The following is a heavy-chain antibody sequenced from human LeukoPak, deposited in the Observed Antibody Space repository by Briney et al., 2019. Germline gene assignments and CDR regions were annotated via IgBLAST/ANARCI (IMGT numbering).Heavy chain of an antibody. V-gene: IGHV3-23*01. CDR1: GFTFNRYW. J-gene: IGHJ4*02. CDR3: AKDWKPDGLYDLDY. CDR2: ISGSGGST. D-gene: IGHD5/OR15-5a*01. Sequence: GGSLRLSCAASGFTFNRYWMYWVRQAPGKGLVWVSAISGSGGSTYYADSVKGRFTISRDNSKNTLYLQMNSLRAEDTAVYYCAKDWKPDGLYDLDYWGQGTLVTVSS.